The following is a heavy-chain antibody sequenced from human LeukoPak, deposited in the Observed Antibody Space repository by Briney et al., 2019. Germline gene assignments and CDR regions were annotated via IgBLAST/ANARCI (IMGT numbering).Heavy chain of an antibody. CDR1: GFTFSSYG. Sequence: GRSLRLSCAAPGFTFSSYGMHWVRQAPGKGLEWVAVISYDGSNKYYADSVKGRFTISRDNSKNTLYLQMNSLRAEDTAVYYCAKVSYAAAAGEHDYWGQGTLVTVSS. J-gene: IGHJ4*02. CDR2: ISYDGSNK. V-gene: IGHV3-30*18. CDR3: AKVSYAAAAGEHDY. D-gene: IGHD6-13*01.